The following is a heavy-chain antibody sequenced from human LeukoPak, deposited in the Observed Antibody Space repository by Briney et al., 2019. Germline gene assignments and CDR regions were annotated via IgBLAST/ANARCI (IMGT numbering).Heavy chain of an antibody. CDR2: INPNSGGT. Sequence: GASVKVSCKASGYTFTGYYMHWVRQAPGQGLEWMGRINPNSGGTNYAQKFQGRVTMTRDTSISTAYMELSRLRSDDTAVYYCARDPRFSLTTVTTYWYFDLWGRGTLVTVSS. V-gene: IGHV1-2*06. J-gene: IGHJ2*01. CDR3: ARDPRFSLTTVTTYWYFDL. CDR1: GYTFTGYY. D-gene: IGHD4-17*01.